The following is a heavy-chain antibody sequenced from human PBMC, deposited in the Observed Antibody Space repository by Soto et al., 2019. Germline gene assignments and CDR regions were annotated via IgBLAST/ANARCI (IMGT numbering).Heavy chain of an antibody. CDR3: ARSNVATIIDY. CDR1: GFTFSSYG. J-gene: IGHJ4*02. D-gene: IGHD5-12*01. CDR2: IWYDGSNK. V-gene: IGHV3-33*01. Sequence: QVQLVESGGGVVQPGRSLRLSCAASGFTFSSYGMHWVRQAPGKGLEWVAVIWYDGSNKYYADSVKGRFTISRDNSKNTLYLQMNSLRAEDTAVYYCARSNVATIIDYRGQGTLVTVSS.